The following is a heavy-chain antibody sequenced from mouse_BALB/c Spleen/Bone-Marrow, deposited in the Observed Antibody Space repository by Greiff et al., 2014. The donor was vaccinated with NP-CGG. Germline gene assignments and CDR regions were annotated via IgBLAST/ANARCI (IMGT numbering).Heavy chain of an antibody. V-gene: IGHV5-4*02. CDR3: ARSGERYGAMDY. Sequence: DVHLVESGGGLVKPGGSLKLSCAASGFTFSDYYMYWVRQTPEKRLEWVATISDGGGYTYYPDSVWGRFTISRGNAKNNLYLQMSSLNSEDTAMYYCARSGERYGAMDYWGQGTSVTVFS. J-gene: IGHJ4*01. CDR1: GFTFSDYY. CDR2: ISDGGGYT. D-gene: IGHD2-10*02.